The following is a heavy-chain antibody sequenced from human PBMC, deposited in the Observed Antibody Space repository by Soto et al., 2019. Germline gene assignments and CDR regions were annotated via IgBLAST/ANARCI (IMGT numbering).Heavy chain of an antibody. CDR3: ARDRGYRSGSFGS. D-gene: IGHD5-18*01. CDR2: IYSDGTT. Sequence: QVQLQESGPGLVKPSETLSLTCIVSGGSISDYYWSWIRQPAGKELEWIGRIYSDGTTNYNPSLKGRGTMSVDTSKKQISLKLTSVTAADTAMYYCARDRGYRSGSFGSWGQGVLVTVSS. J-gene: IGHJ5*02. CDR1: GGSISDYY. V-gene: IGHV4-4*07.